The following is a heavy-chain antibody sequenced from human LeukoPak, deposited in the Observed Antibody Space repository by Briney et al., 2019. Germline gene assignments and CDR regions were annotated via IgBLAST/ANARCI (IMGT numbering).Heavy chain of an antibody. D-gene: IGHD3-16*02. CDR2: ITAYNGHT. J-gene: IGHJ6*02. CDR3: ARWGIMVSSGGVIGPDHYGMDV. CDR1: GYTFTSYG. V-gene: IGHV1-18*01. Sequence: ASVKVSCKASGYTFTSYGISWVRQAPGQGLEWMGWITAYNGHTNYAQNFQGRVTMTTDASTNTAYMELRSLRSDDTAKYYCARWGIMVSSGGVIGPDHYGMDVWGRGTTVIVSS.